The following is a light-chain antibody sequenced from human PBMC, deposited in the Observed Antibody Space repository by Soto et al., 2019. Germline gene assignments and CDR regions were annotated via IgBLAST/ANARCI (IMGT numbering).Light chain of an antibody. Sequence: AIQMTQSPSSLSASVGGRVNITCRASQDISNDLGWYLQKAGQAPKLLIYAASNLQTGVPSRFSGSGSGTDFTLTISCLQSEDFATYYCQQYYSYPRTFGQGTKVDIK. CDR3: QQYYSYPRT. CDR2: AAS. V-gene: IGKV1-6*01. CDR1: QDISND. J-gene: IGKJ1*01.